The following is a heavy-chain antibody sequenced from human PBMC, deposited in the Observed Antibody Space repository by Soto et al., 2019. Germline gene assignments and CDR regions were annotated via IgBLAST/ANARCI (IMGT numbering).Heavy chain of an antibody. CDR3: ARDKITGLFDY. Sequence: QVQLQQWGARLLKPSETLSLTCAVYGGSFSGYCRTWILQPPGTGLEWIGDINRSGSPNYNPSLKSRVTISIDTSKNQFPLKLTSVTAADTAVYYCARDKITGLFDYWGQGTLVTVSS. CDR1: GGSFSGYC. CDR2: INRSGSP. J-gene: IGHJ4*02. V-gene: IGHV4-34*01. D-gene: IGHD2-8*02.